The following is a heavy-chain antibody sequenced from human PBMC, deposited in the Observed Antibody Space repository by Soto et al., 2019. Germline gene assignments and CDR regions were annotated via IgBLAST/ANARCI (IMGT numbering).Heavy chain of an antibody. CDR2: ISGSGGST. D-gene: IGHD3-22*01. Sequence: PGGSLRLSCAASVFTFSSYSMSLVRQAPGKGLECVSAISGSGGSTYYADSVKGRFTISRDNSENTLYLQMNSLREEHTAVYYCAKGYDGSGYYGFFECWGKGTMVTVSS. J-gene: IGHJ4*02. CDR3: AKGYDGSGYYGFFEC. CDR1: VFTFSSYS. V-gene: IGHV3-23*01.